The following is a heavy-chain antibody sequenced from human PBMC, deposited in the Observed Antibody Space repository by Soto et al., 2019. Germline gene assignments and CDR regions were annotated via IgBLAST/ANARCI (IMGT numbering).Heavy chain of an antibody. CDR2: IIPIFGTA. CDR3: ASGRYSYGWYYYGMDV. V-gene: IGHV1-69*01. Sequence: QVQLVQSGAEVKKPGSSVKVSCKASGGTFSSYAISWVRQAPGQGLEWMGGIIPIFGTANYAQKFQGRVTITADESTSTAYMELSGLRSEDTAVYYCASGRYSYGWYYYGMDVWGQGTTVTVSS. CDR1: GGTFSSYA. D-gene: IGHD5-18*01. J-gene: IGHJ6*02.